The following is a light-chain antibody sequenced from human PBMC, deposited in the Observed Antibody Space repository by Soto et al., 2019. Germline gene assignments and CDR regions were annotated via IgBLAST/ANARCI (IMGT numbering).Light chain of an antibody. V-gene: IGKV3-11*01. CDR3: QQRRA. Sequence: EIVLTQSPATLSLSPGERATISCRASQSVGHYLAWYQQKPGQTPRLLIYDASNRASGIPARFSGSGSGTDFTLTISSLEPQDFAVYYCQQRRAFGQGTRLEIK. CDR2: DAS. CDR1: QSVGHY. J-gene: IGKJ5*01.